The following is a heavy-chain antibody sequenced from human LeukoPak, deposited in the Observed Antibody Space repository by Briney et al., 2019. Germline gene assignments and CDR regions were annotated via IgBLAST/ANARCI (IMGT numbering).Heavy chain of an antibody. V-gene: IGHV5-51*01. D-gene: IGHD5-18*01. J-gene: IGHJ4*02. Sequence: GESLKISCKGSGYSFTSYWIGWVRQLPGKGLEWMGVIYPGDSDTRYSPSFQGQVTISADKSISTAYLQWSSLKASDTAMYYCARQQPAMVRGSFDYWGQGTLVTVSS. CDR3: ARQQPAMVRGSFDY. CDR1: GYSFTSYW. CDR2: IYPGDSDT.